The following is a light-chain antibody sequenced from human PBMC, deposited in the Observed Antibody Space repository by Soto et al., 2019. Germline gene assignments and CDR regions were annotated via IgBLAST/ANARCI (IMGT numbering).Light chain of an antibody. CDR3: QQANSFPFT. J-gene: IGKJ4*01. Sequence: DIQMTQSPSSVSASVGDRVTITCRASQGISSWLTWYQQKPGKAPKLLIYGVFTLHSGVPSRFSGSGSGTDFTLTISSLQPEDVGIYYCQQANSFPFTFGGGTKVEIK. V-gene: IGKV1-12*01. CDR2: GVF. CDR1: QGISSW.